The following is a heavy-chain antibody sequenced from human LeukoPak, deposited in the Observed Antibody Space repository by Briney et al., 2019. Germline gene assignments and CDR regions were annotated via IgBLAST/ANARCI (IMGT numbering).Heavy chain of an antibody. Sequence: SETLSLTCTVSGGSISSGGYYWSWIRQPPGKGLEWIGYIYHSGSTYYNPSLKSRVTISVDRSKNQFSLKLSSVTAADTAVYYCARGPFVDIVATIASVVDYWGQGTLVTVSS. CDR1: GGSISSGGYY. J-gene: IGHJ4*02. CDR3: ARGPFVDIVATIASVVDY. D-gene: IGHD5-12*01. CDR2: IYHSGST. V-gene: IGHV4-30-2*01.